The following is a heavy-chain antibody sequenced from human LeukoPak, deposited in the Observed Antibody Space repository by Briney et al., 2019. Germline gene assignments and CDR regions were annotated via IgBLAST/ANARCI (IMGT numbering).Heavy chain of an antibody. V-gene: IGHV4-38-2*01. CDR1: GYSISTGYN. CDR2: ISHSGST. CDR3: ARGYDGSGSYYKGNYFDY. J-gene: IGHJ4*02. Sequence: PSETLSLTCAVSGYSISTGYNWGWIRQSPGKGLEWIGSISHSGSTYYNPSLKSRVTISLDTSNNEFSLSLSSVTVSDTVLNIRARGYDGSGSYYKGNYFDYWGQGTLVTVSS. D-gene: IGHD3-10*01.